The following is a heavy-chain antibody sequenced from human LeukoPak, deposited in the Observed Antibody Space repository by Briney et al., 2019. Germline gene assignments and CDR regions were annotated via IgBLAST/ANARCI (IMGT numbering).Heavy chain of an antibody. J-gene: IGHJ4*02. CDR1: GFTFSSYG. D-gene: IGHD3-22*01. CDR3: AKTLLYYYDSSGYFDY. V-gene: IGHV3-33*06. Sequence: GGSLRLSCAASGFTFSSYGMHWVRQAPGKGLEWVAVIWYDGSNKYYADSVKGRFTISRDNSKNTLYLQMNSLRAEDTAVYYCAKTLLYYYDSSGYFDYWGQGTLVTVSS. CDR2: IWYDGSNK.